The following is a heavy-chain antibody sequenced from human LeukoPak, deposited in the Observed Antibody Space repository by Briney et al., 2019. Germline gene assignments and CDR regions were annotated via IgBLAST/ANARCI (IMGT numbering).Heavy chain of an antibody. D-gene: IGHD3-10*01. V-gene: IGHV1-69*05. J-gene: IGHJ4*02. CDR1: GGTFSSYA. CDR2: IIPIFGTA. Sequence: GASVKVSCKASGGTFSSYAISWVRQAPGQGLEWMGGIIPIFGTANYAQKFQGRVTITTDESTSTAYMELSSLRAEDTAVYYCARVGTDYGSGTPDYFDYWGQGTLVTVSS. CDR3: ARVGTDYGSGTPDYFDY.